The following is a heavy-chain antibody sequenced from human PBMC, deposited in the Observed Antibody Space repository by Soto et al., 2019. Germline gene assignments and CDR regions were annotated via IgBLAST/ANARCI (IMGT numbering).Heavy chain of an antibody. J-gene: IGHJ5*02. D-gene: IGHD6-13*01. CDR2: IIPIFGTA. Sequence: GASVKVSCKASGGTFSSYAISWVRQAPGQGLEWMGGIIPIFGTANYAQKFQGRVTITADESTSTAYMELSSLRSEDTAVYYCAREGAAAEVGWFDPWGQGTLVTVYS. CDR3: AREGAAAEVGWFDP. V-gene: IGHV1-69*13. CDR1: GGTFSSYA.